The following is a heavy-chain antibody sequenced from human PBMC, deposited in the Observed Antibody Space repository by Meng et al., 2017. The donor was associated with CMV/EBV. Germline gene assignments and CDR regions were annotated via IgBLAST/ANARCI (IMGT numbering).Heavy chain of an antibody. CDR2: IYYSGST. V-gene: IGHV4-59*01. J-gene: IGHJ5*02. CDR3: TRSPFGVVVWFDP. D-gene: IGHD3-3*01. Sequence: SETLSLTCTVSGGSISSYYWSWIRQPPGKGLEWIGYIYYSGSTNYNPSLKSRVTISVDTSKNQFSLKLSSVTAADTAVYYCTRSPFGVVVWFDPWGQGTLVTVSS. CDR1: GGSISSYY.